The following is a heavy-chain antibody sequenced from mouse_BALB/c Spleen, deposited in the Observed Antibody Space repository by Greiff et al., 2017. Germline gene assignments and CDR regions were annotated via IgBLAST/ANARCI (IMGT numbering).Heavy chain of an antibody. V-gene: IGHV1-18*01. CDR2: INPSNGRT. CDR3: ARYSRGFDY. D-gene: IGHD3-3*01. CDR1: GYTFTEYT. Sequence: EVQLQQSGPELVKPGASVKISCKTSGYTFTEYTMHWVKQSHGKSLEWIGEINPSNGRTNYNEKFKSKATLTVDKSSSTAYMQLSSLTSEDSAVYYCARYSRGFDYWGQGTTLTVSS. J-gene: IGHJ2*01.